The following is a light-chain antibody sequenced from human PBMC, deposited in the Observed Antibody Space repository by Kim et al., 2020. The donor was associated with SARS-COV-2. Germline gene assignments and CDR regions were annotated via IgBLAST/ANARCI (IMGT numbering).Light chain of an antibody. Sequence: EKVMTQSPATLSVSLGERATLSCRASQYISNNLAWYQQKPGQAPRLLIHGASTRATGVPARFSGSGSGTEFTLTISSLQSEDFAVYYCQEYSNWPPYTFGQGTKLDI. CDR1: QYISNN. V-gene: IGKV3-15*01. CDR2: GAS. CDR3: QEYSNWPPYT. J-gene: IGKJ2*01.